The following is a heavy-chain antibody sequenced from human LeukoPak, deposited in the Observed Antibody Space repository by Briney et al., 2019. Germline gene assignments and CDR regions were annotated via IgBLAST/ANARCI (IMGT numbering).Heavy chain of an antibody. CDR3: TALWGFAFDI. V-gene: IGHV3-15*01. D-gene: IGHD7-27*01. CDR2: IKSKTDGGTT. J-gene: IGHJ3*02. CDR1: GFTFNNAW. Sequence: GGSLRLSCAASGFTFNNAWLTWVRQAPGKGLEWVGRIKSKTDGGTTDYAAPVKGRFTISRDDSKNTLYLHMSSLKTEDTAVYYCTALWGFAFDIWGQGTLVTV.